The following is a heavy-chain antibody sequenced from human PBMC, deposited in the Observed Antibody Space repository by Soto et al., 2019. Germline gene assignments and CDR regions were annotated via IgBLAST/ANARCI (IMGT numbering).Heavy chain of an antibody. V-gene: IGHV1-2*02. CDR1: GYTFTGYY. Sequence: GASVKVSCKASGYTFTGYYMHWVRQAPGQGLEWMGWINPNSGDTHYAQKFQGRVTMTRDTSISTAYMELSRLRFDDTAVYYCARARTNYYNTSDYDFWGQGTLVTVSS. CDR3: ARARTNYYNTSDYDF. D-gene: IGHD3-22*01. J-gene: IGHJ4*02. CDR2: INPNSGDT.